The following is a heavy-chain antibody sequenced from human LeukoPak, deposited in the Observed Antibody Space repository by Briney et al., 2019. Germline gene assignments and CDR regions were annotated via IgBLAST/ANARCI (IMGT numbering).Heavy chain of an antibody. V-gene: IGHV1-18*01. J-gene: IGHJ1*01. D-gene: IGHD3-22*01. CDR2: ISAYNGNT. Sequence: GASVKVSCKASGYTFTSYGISWVRQAPGQGLEWMGWISAYNGNTNYAQKLQGRVTVTTDTSTSTAYMELRSLRSDDTAVYYCARDQAVYYYDSSGYQHWGQGTLVTVSS. CDR3: ARDQAVYYYDSSGYQH. CDR1: GYTFTSYG.